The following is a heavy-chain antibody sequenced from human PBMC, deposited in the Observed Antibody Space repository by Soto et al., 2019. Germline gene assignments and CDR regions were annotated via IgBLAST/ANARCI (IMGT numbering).Heavy chain of an antibody. D-gene: IGHD3-10*01. V-gene: IGHV2-5*02. J-gene: IGHJ3*01. CDR3: AHLLWFGDGALDV. Sequence: QITLKASGPTQVRPTQTLTLTCTFSGFSLTTSGAGVAWIRQPPVKSLEFLPLIHLDDTERYRSFLKSRLTIRKDNSKNQVVLTMSNVDPVDTGTYYCAHLLWFGDGALDVWGQGKMVTVSS. CDR1: GFSLTTSGAG. CDR2: IHLDDTE.